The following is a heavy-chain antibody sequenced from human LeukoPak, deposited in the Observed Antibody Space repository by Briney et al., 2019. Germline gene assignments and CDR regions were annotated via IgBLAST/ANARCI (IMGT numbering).Heavy chain of an antibody. CDR3: ARGYSSTIDY. CDR2: INHSGST. J-gene: IGHJ4*02. CDR1: GGSFSGYY. D-gene: IGHD6-13*01. V-gene: IGHV4-34*01. Sequence: SETLSLTCAVYGGSFSGYYWSWIRQPPGKGLEWIGEINHSGSTNYNPSLKSRVTISVDTSKNQFSLKLSSVTAADTAVYYCARGYSSTIDYWGQGALVTVSS.